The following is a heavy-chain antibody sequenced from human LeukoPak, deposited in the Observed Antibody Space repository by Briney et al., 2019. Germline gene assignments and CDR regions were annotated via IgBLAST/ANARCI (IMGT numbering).Heavy chain of an antibody. D-gene: IGHD3-10*01. CDR3: ARGDHQSSRSLLWGVYYFDY. J-gene: IGHJ4*02. Sequence: PSETLSLTYTVSGGSISSYYWSWIRQPPGKGLEWIGYIYYSGSTNYNPSLKSRVTISVDTSKNQFSLKLSSVTAADTAVYYCARGDHQSSRSLLWGVYYFDYWGQGTLVTVSS. CDR2: IYYSGST. CDR1: GGSISSYY. V-gene: IGHV4-59*01.